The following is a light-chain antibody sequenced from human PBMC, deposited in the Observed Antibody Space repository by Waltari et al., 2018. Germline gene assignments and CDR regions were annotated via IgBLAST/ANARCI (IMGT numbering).Light chain of an antibody. CDR1: SSDVGGYNY. J-gene: IGLJ1*01. V-gene: IGLV2-14*03. CDR2: DVS. Sequence: QSALTQPASVSGSPGQSITISCTGTSSDVGGYNYASWYQQHPGKAPKLIIYDVSNRPSGVSNRFSGSKSGNTASLTISGLQADDEADYYCSSYTSSSTLVFGTGTKVTVL. CDR3: SSYTSSSTLV.